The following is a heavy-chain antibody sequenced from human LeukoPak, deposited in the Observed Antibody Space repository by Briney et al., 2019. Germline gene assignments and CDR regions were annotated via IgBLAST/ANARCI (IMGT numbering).Heavy chain of an antibody. CDR1: GYTFTSYW. V-gene: IGHV5-51*01. CDR2: THPGDSDT. D-gene: IGHD5-12*01. Sequence: GESLKISCKGSGYTFTSYWIGWVREMAGKGLEWMGITHPGDSDTRYSPSFQGQVTISADTSISTACLQWSSLKASDTAIYYCARSGMVATHFLDYWGQGTLVTVSS. J-gene: IGHJ4*02. CDR3: ARSGMVATHFLDY.